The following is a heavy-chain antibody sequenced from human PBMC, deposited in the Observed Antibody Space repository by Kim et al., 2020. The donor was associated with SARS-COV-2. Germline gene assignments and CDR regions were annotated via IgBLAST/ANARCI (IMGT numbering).Heavy chain of an antibody. Sequence: SETLSLTCIVSGGSLSSENYYWGWIRQPPGKGLEWIGSIFYTGRTYSNPSLMSRVTLSVDASKTQFSLKVNSVTAADTAVYYCARQTMTMIVIDMWGQGTLVTGS. V-gene: IGHV4-39*01. CDR2: IFYTGRT. D-gene: IGHD3-22*01. CDR1: GGSLSSENYY. CDR3: ARQTMTMIVIDM. J-gene: IGHJ3*01.